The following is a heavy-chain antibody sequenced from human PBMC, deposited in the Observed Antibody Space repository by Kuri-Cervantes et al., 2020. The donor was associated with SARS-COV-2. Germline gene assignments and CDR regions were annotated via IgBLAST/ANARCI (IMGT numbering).Heavy chain of an antibody. J-gene: IGHJ6*03. D-gene: IGHD1-26*01. Sequence: VKVSCKASGYTFTSYGISWVRQAPGQGLEWMGWISAYNGNTNYAQRLQGRVTMTTDTSTSTAYMELRSLRSDDTAVYYCARDRGSYYSTDYYYYYMDVWGKGTTVTVSS. CDR1: GYTFTSYG. CDR2: ISAYNGNT. V-gene: IGHV1-18*01. CDR3: ARDRGSYYSTDYYYYYMDV.